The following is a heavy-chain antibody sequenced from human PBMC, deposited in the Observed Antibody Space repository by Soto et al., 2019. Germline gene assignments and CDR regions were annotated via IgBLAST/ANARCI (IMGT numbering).Heavy chain of an antibody. D-gene: IGHD5-18*01. J-gene: IGHJ4*02. CDR2: ISHSGSA. V-gene: IGHV4-4*02. Sequence: QVQLQESGPGLVKPSETLTLTCAVSGASISNGKWWSWVRQPPGKGLEWIGDISHSGSANYNPALRSRVTIEVDKSKTQFSLKLSVTAADTAIYYCTRDGDYGYSLAYWGQGTLVTVSS. CDR3: TRDGDYGYSLAY. CDR1: GASISNGKW.